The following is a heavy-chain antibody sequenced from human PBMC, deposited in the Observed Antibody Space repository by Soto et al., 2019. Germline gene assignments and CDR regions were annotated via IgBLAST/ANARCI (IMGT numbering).Heavy chain of an antibody. CDR2: ILHDGSAE. CDR3: ARSRDGYSFYFYYGMDG. CDR1: GFTFTSDG. J-gene: IGHJ6*02. D-gene: IGHD4-4*01. Sequence: GGSLRLSCAASGFTFTSDGMHWVRQAPRRGLEWMALILHDGSAEYYADSVKGRLTISRDNSKNTLYLQMNSMRAEETAVYYCARSRDGYSFYFYYGMDGWGQGTTVTVSS. V-gene: IGHV3-30*03.